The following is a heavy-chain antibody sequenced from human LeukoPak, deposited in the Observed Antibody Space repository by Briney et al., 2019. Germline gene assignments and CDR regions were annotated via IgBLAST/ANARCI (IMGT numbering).Heavy chain of an antibody. Sequence: GGSLRLSCAASGFTLSTYEMNWVRQAPGKGLEWVSYISSSGSTIYYADSVKGRFTISRDNAKNSLYLQMNSLRAEDTAVYYCARDRGLLDSSGWYDYWGQGTLVTVSS. D-gene: IGHD6-19*01. CDR1: GFTLSTYE. J-gene: IGHJ4*02. V-gene: IGHV3-48*03. CDR3: ARDRGLLDSSGWYDY. CDR2: ISSSGSTI.